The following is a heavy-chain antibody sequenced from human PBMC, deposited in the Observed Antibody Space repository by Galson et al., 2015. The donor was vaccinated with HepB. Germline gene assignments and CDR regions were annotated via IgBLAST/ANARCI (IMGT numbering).Heavy chain of an antibody. J-gene: IGHJ5*02. Sequence: SLRLSCAASGFTFSSYGMHWVRQAPGKGLEWVAVIWYDGSNKYYADSVKGRFTISRDNSKNTLYLQMNSLRAEDTAVYYCARVGQQLVLESWFDPWGQGTLVTVSS. D-gene: IGHD6-13*01. CDR3: ARVGQQLVLESWFDP. V-gene: IGHV3-33*01. CDR2: IWYDGSNK. CDR1: GFTFSSYG.